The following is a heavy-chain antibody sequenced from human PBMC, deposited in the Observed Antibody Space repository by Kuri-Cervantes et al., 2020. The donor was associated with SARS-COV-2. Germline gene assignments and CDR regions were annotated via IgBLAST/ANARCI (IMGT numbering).Heavy chain of an antibody. CDR1: VFTFSSYW. V-gene: IGHV3-7*01. CDR3: ARDREFIAARIFDY. D-gene: IGHD6-6*01. J-gene: IGHJ4*02. Sequence: LTCAASVFTFSSYWMSCVRQAPGKGLEWVVNIKQDGSEKYYVDSVKGRFTISRDNAKNTLYLQMNSLRAEDTAVYYCARDREFIAARIFDYWGQGTLVTVSS. CDR2: IKQDGSEK.